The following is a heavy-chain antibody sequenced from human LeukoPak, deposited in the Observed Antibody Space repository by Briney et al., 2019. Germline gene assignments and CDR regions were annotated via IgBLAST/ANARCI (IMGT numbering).Heavy chain of an antibody. CDR1: GFTINTAW. V-gene: IGHV3-15*01. CDR2: IRSKSDGGTT. CDR3: TTDLRL. Sequence: RGGVPGLSCAASGFTINTAWMAWVRQAPGKGLGWVGRIRSKSDGGTTYYGAPVKGRFTISRDDSRNTLYLQMNSLKIEDTALYYCTTDLRLWGQGTLVTVSS. J-gene: IGHJ1*01. D-gene: IGHD3-16*01.